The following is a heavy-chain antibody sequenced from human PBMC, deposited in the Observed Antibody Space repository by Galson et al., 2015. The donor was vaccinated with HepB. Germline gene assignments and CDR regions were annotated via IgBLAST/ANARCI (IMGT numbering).Heavy chain of an antibody. Sequence: SLRLSCAASGFTFDDYGMTWVRQGPGKGLEWVSGINWNGGSTGYADSVKGRFTISRDNAKNSLYLQMNSLRGEDTALYYCARDRSVVDGMDVWGQGTTVTVSS. J-gene: IGHJ6*02. CDR3: ARDRSVVDGMDV. CDR1: GFTFDDYG. D-gene: IGHD2-15*01. V-gene: IGHV3-20*04. CDR2: INWNGGST.